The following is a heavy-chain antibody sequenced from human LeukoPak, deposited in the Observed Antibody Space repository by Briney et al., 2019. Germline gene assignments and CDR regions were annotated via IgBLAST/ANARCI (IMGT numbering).Heavy chain of an antibody. D-gene: IGHD3-3*01. V-gene: IGHV3-7*01. CDR3: ARDFRFLDDY. J-gene: IGHJ4*02. CDR1: GFTFSNYW. CDR2: IKQDGSEK. Sequence: GGSLRLSCAASGFTFSNYWMTWVRQAPGKGLEWVGNIKQDGSEKYYVDSVKGRFTVSRDNAKNSLYLQMNSLRAEDTAVYYCARDFRFLDDYWGQGTLVTVSS.